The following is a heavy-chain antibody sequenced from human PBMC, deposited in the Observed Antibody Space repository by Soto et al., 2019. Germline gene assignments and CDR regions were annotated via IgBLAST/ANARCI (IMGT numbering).Heavy chain of an antibody. Sequence: QVQLQESGPGLVKPSGTLSLTCTVSGDSISSSNWWSWVRQPPGKGLEWIGQIYHTGSTSYNPSLKSRVTISVDKSKKQFSLNLSSVTAADTAVCYCARQGPRMYYFDYWGQGTLVTVSS. J-gene: IGHJ4*02. CDR3: ARQGPRMYYFDY. CDR2: IYHTGST. CDR1: GDSISSSNW. V-gene: IGHV4-4*02.